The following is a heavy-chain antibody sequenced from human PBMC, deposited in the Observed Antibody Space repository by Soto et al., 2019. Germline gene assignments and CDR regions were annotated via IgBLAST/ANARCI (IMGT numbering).Heavy chain of an antibody. CDR3: ARDGGYMPHAFDI. D-gene: IGHD2-2*01. J-gene: IGHJ3*02. V-gene: IGHV1-69*08. Sequence: QVQLVQSGAEVKKPGSSVKVSCKASGGTFSSYTISWVRQAPGQGLEWMGRIIPVLGIANYAQKFQGRVTITADKSTSTAYMELSSLRSEDTAVYYCARDGGYMPHAFDIWGQGTMVTVSS. CDR1: GGTFSSYT. CDR2: IIPVLGIA.